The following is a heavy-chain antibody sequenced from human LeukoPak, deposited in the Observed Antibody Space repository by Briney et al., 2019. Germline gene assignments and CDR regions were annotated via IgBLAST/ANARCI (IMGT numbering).Heavy chain of an antibody. CDR1: GFTFSSYG. J-gene: IGHJ4*02. D-gene: IGHD6-13*01. CDR2: IRYGGSNK. CDR3: ATCIAAAAWLHNYDY. Sequence: GGSLRLSCAASGFTFSSYGMHWVRQAPGKGLEWVAFIRYGGSNKYYADSVKGRFTISRDNSKNTLYLQMNSLRAEDTAVYYCATCIAAAAWLHNYDYWGQGTLVTVSS. V-gene: IGHV3-30*02.